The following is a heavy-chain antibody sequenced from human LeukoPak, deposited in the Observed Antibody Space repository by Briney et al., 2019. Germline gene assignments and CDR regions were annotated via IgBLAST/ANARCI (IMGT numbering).Heavy chain of an antibody. Sequence: GGSLRLSCAASGFTFSSYSMNWARQAPGKGLEWVSYISSGGSSIYYADSVKGRFTISRDNAKNSLYLQMNSLRAEDTAVYYCARDTYGSGSYYNAPLDYWGQGTLVTVSS. CDR2: ISSGGSSI. D-gene: IGHD3-10*01. CDR1: GFTFSSYS. V-gene: IGHV3-48*01. J-gene: IGHJ4*02. CDR3: ARDTYGSGSYYNAPLDY.